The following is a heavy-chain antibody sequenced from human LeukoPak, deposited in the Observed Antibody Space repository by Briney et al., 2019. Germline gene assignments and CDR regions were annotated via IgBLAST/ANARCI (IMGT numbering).Heavy chain of an antibody. D-gene: IGHD2-15*01. CDR3: ARDGSPSCSGGSCYSIDS. V-gene: IGHV4-59*12. CDR1: GGSISSYY. Sequence: SETLSLTCTVSGGSISSYYWSWIRQPPGKGLEWIGYIYYSGSTNYNPSLKSRVTISVDTSKNQFSLKLGSVTAADTAVYYCARDGSPSCSGGSCYSIDSWGQGTLVTVSS. J-gene: IGHJ5*01. CDR2: IYYSGST.